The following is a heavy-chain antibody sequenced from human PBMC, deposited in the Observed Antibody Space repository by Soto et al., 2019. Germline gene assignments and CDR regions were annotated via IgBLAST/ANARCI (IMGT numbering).Heavy chain of an antibody. J-gene: IGHJ4*02. D-gene: IGHD3-3*01. Sequence: GGSLRLSCAASGFTFSSYAMSWVRQAPGKGLEWVSAISGSGGSTYYADSVKGRFTISRDNSKNTLYLQMNSLRAEDTAVYYCAKVHTIFGVVPGMNFDYWGQGTLVTVSS. CDR2: ISGSGGST. CDR3: AKVHTIFGVVPGMNFDY. CDR1: GFTFSSYA. V-gene: IGHV3-23*01.